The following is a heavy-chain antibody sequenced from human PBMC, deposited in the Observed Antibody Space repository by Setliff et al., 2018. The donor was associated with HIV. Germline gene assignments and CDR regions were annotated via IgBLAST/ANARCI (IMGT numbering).Heavy chain of an antibody. V-gene: IGHV4-39*07. Sequence: SETLSLTCTVSGGSISSSSYYWGWIRQSPGKGLEWIGNIYYSGRTDYNPSLKSRVTISVDTSKNQFSLRLLSVTSADAAVYYCARGDWENRDVDYWGQGTLVTVSS. D-gene: IGHD3-9*01. CDR1: GGSISSSSYY. CDR2: IYYSGRT. CDR3: ARGDWENRDVDY. J-gene: IGHJ4*02.